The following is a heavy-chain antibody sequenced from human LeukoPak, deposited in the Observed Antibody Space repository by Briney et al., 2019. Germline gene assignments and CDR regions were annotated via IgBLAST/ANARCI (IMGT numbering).Heavy chain of an antibody. CDR3: ARGKYYYDFWSGYLDY. V-gene: IGHV3-7*04. J-gene: IGHJ4*02. CDR2: IKQDGSEK. D-gene: IGHD3-3*01. CDR1: GFTFSSYA. Sequence: GGSLRLSCAASGFTFSSYAMSWVRQAPGKGLEWVANIKQDGSEKYYVDSVKGRFTISRDNAKNSLYLQMNSLRAEDTAVYYCARGKYYYDFWSGYLDYWGQGTLVTVSS.